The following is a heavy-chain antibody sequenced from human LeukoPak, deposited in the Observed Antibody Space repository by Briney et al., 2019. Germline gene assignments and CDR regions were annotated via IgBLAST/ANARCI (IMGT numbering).Heavy chain of an antibody. CDR2: ISSSSSYI. J-gene: IGHJ3*02. V-gene: IGHV3-21*01. D-gene: IGHD6-13*01. Sequence: GGSLRLSCAASGFTFSSYWMHWVRQAPGKGLEWVSSISSSSSYIYYADSVKGRFTISRDNAKNSLYLQMNSLRAEDTAVYYCARSRIAAAGSVGAYDIWGQGTMVTVSS. CDR3: ARSRIAAAGSVGAYDI. CDR1: GFTFSSYW.